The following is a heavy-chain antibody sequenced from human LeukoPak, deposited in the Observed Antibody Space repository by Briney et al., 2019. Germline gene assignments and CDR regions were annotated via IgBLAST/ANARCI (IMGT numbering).Heavy chain of an antibody. D-gene: IGHD1-7*01. V-gene: IGHV3-30*18. Sequence: GGSLRLSCAASGFTSSGYGMHWVRQAPGKGLEWVTGIAYDGSRKHYADSVKGRFTISRDNSRNTMDLQMNSLRAEDTAVYYCAKDREGTTFDNWGQGTLVTVSS. CDR2: IAYDGSRK. J-gene: IGHJ4*02. CDR1: GFTSSGYG. CDR3: AKDREGTTFDN.